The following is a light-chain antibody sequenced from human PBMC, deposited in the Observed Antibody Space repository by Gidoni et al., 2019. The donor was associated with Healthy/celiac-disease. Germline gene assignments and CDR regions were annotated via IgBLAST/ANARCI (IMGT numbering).Light chain of an antibody. CDR1: KLGDKY. V-gene: IGLV3-1*01. Sequence: YELTQPPSVSVSPGQTASITCSGDKLGDKYACWSQQKPGQSPVLVIYQDSKRPSGIPERFSGSNSGNTATLTISGTQAMDEADYYCQAWDSSTVVFGGGTKLTVL. CDR2: QDS. J-gene: IGLJ2*01. CDR3: QAWDSSTVV.